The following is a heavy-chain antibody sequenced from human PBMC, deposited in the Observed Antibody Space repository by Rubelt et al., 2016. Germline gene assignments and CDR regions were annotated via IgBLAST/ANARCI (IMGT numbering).Heavy chain of an antibody. CDR2: ISSSSSYT. V-gene: IGHV3-48*04. CDR3: ARASSYYDSSGYLNRFDY. J-gene: IGHJ4*02. D-gene: IGHD3-22*01. Sequence: EVQLLESGGGLVQPGGSLRLSCAASGFTFSSYAMSWVRQAPGKGLEWVSYISSSSSYTNYAYFVKGRFTISRDNAKNSLYLQMNSLRAEDTAVYYCARASSYYDSSGYLNRFDYWGQGTLVTVSS. CDR1: GFTFSSYA.